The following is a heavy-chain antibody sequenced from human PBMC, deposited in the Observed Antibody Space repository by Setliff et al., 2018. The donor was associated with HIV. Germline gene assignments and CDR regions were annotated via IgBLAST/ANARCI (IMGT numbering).Heavy chain of an antibody. J-gene: IGHJ3*02. CDR2: IISMFGTA. CDR3: ARSLRYCIGGDCYSDWVYDAFDI. CDR1: GGTFTSYV. D-gene: IGHD2-15*01. Sequence: ASVKVSCKASGGTFTSYVISWVRQAPGQGLEWMGGIISMFGTANYAQKFQGRVTITADESTWTDYMELSSLRSEDTAVYYCARSLRYCIGGDCYSDWVYDAFDIWGQGTMVTVSS. V-gene: IGHV1-69*13.